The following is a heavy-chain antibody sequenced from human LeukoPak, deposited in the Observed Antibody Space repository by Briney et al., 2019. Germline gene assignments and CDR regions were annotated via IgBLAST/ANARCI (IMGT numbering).Heavy chain of an antibody. CDR1: GFTVSSNY. V-gene: IGHV3-53*01. D-gene: IGHD3-22*01. J-gene: IGHJ4*02. CDR2: IYSGGST. Sequence: GGSMRLSCAASGFTVSSNYMSWVRQAPGKGLEWVSVIYSGGSTYYADSVKGRFTISRDNSKNTLYLQMNSLRAEDTAVYYCARSPQYYYDSSGPDYYFDYWGQGTLVTVSS. CDR3: ARSPQYYYDSSGPDYYFDY.